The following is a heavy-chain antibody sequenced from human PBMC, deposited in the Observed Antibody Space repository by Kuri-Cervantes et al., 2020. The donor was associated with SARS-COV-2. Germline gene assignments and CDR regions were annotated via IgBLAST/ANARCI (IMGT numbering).Heavy chain of an antibody. CDR3: ARIGELGIPDY. V-gene: IGHV3-48*04. J-gene: IGHJ4*02. CDR1: GFTFSSYW. CDR2: ISSSGSTI. D-gene: IGHD7-27*01. Sequence: GESLKISCAASGFTFSSYWMSWVRQAPGKGLEWVSYISSSGSTIYYADSVKGRFTISRDNAKNSLYLQMNSLRAEDTAVYYCARIGELGIPDYWGQGTLVTVSS.